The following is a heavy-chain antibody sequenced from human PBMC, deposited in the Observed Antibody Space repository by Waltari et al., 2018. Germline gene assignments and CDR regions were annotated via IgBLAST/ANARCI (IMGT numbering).Heavy chain of an antibody. Sequence: QVQLVESGGGVVQPGRSLRLSCAASGFTFSSYGMHWVRQAPGKGLEWVAVIWYDGSNKYYADSVKGRFTISRDNSKNTLYLQMNSLRAEDTAVYYCARALIYGYNYDLDYWGQGTLVTVSS. V-gene: IGHV3-33*01. CDR3: ARALIYGYNYDLDY. CDR2: IWYDGSNK. D-gene: IGHD5-12*01. CDR1: GFTFSSYG. J-gene: IGHJ4*02.